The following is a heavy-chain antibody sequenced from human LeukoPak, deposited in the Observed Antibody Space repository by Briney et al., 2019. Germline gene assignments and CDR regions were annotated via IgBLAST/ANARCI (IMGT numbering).Heavy chain of an antibody. V-gene: IGHV4-59*12. CDR1: GGSISSYY. D-gene: IGHD5-12*01. Sequence: SETLSLTCTVSGGSISSYYWSWIRQPPGKGLEYIGYIYNSGSTNYNPSLKSRVTISVDTSKNQFSLKLSSVTAADTAVYYCARLLRQGYSGYGDYWGQGTLVTVSS. J-gene: IGHJ4*02. CDR3: ARLLRQGYSGYGDY. CDR2: IYNSGST.